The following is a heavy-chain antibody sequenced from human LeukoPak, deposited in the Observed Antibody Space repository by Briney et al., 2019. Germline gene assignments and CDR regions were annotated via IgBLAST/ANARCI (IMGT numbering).Heavy chain of an antibody. J-gene: IGHJ5*02. CDR1: GYSFTDYY. Sequence: GASVKVSCKTSGYSFTDYYMHWVRQAPGQGLEWMGWINPNSGGTSSAQKFQGRVTITTDESTSTAYMELSSLRSEDTAVYYCASSRDGYNSWFDPWGQGTLVTVSS. CDR3: ASSRDGYNSWFDP. V-gene: IGHV1-2*02. CDR2: INPNSGGT. D-gene: IGHD5-24*01.